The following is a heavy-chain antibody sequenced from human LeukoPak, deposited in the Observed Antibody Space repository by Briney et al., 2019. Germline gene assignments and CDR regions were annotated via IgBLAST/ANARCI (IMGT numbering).Heavy chain of an antibody. CDR1: GYSISSGYY. CDR3: ARERELYYYYYYMDV. Sequence: PSETLSLTCTVSGYSISSGYYWGWIRQPPGKGLEWIGSIYYSGSTYYNPSLKSRVTISVDTSKNQFSLKLSSVTAADTAVYYCARERELYYYYYYMDVWGKGTTVTVSS. D-gene: IGHD1-26*01. CDR2: IYYSGST. J-gene: IGHJ6*03. V-gene: IGHV4-38-2*02.